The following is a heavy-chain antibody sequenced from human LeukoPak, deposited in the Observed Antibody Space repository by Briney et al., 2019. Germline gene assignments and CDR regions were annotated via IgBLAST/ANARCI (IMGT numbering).Heavy chain of an antibody. D-gene: IGHD3-16*01. CDR1: GCSISSSPYY. Sequence: SETLSLTCTVSGCSISSSPYYWGWIRQPPGKGLEWIGAISNTGVTYYNPSLRSRVTIFADTSKNHFSLNLRSVTAADTALYYCASAPRQASIGGLDYWGQGTLVTVSS. CDR2: ISNTGVT. J-gene: IGHJ4*02. CDR3: ASAPRQASIGGLDY. V-gene: IGHV4-39*02.